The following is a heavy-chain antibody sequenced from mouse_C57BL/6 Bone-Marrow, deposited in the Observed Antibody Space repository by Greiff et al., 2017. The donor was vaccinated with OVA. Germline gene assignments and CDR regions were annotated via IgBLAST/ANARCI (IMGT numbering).Heavy chain of an antibody. Sequence: VQLQQPGAELVKPGASVKMSCKASGYTFTSYWITWVKQRPGQGLEWIGDIYPGSGSTNYNEKFKSKATLTVDTSSSTAYMQLSSLTSEDSAVYYCARRYDGSSYWYFDVWGTGTATTVSS. CDR3: ARRYDGSSYWYFDV. CDR2: IYPGSGST. CDR1: GYTFTSYW. V-gene: IGHV1-55*01. D-gene: IGHD1-1*01. J-gene: IGHJ1*03.